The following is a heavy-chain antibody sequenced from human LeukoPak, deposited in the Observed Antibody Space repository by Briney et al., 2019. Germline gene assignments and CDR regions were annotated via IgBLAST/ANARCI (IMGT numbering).Heavy chain of an antibody. CDR3: ARGGQDIVVEDAFDI. Sequence: GASVPVSCKASGYTFTGYYMHWARQAPGQGLEWMGWINPNSGGTNYAQKFQGRVPMTRDTSISTAYMELSRLRSDDTAVYYCARGGQDIVVEDAFDIWGEGTMVTVSS. CDR2: INPNSGGT. J-gene: IGHJ3*02. CDR1: GYTFTGYY. V-gene: IGHV1-2*02. D-gene: IGHD2-15*01.